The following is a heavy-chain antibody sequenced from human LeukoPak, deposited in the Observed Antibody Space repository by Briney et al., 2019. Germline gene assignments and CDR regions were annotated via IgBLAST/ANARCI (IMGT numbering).Heavy chain of an antibody. Sequence: PSETLSLTCTVSGGSINGYYWSWIRQSPGKGLEWIGFIFYTGSTNYNPSLQSRVTISVDTSKNQFSLKLTSVTAVDTAVYYCARRGSGRVDYWGQGTLVTVSS. CDR2: IFYTGST. V-gene: IGHV4-59*01. CDR3: ARRGSGRVDY. D-gene: IGHD3-10*01. CDR1: GGSINGYY. J-gene: IGHJ4*02.